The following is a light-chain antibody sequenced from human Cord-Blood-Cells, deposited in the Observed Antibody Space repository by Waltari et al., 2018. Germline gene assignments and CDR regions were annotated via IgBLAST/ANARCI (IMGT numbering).Light chain of an antibody. V-gene: IGLV2-14*01. Sequence: QSALTQPASVSGSPGQSITISCTGTSSDVGGYNYVSWYQQHPGKAPKLMIYEVSNRPSGFSNRFSGSKSGNTASLTISGLRAEDEADYYCSSYTSSSTLVFGGGTKLTVL. CDR2: EVS. CDR1: SSDVGGYNY. CDR3: SSYTSSSTLV. J-gene: IGLJ2*01.